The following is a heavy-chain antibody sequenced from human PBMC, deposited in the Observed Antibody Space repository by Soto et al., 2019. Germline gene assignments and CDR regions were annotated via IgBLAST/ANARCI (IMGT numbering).Heavy chain of an antibody. CDR1: GFTFSSYA. Sequence: PGGSLRLSCAASGFTFSSYAMHWVRQAPGKGLEWVAVISYDGSNKYYADSVKGRFTISRDNSKNTLYLQMNSLRAEDTAVYYCARASGYSSGWYDAFDIWGQGTMVTVSS. CDR2: ISYDGSNK. D-gene: IGHD6-19*01. J-gene: IGHJ3*02. CDR3: ARASGYSSGWYDAFDI. V-gene: IGHV3-30-3*01.